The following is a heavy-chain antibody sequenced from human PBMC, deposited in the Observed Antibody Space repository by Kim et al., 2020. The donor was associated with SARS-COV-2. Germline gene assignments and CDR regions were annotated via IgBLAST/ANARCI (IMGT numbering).Heavy chain of an antibody. J-gene: IGHJ6*02. CDR3: AKDIPPTVVIYYYYGMDV. Sequence: KGRFTISRDNSKNTLYLQMNSLRAEDTAVYYCAKDIPPTVVIYYYYGMDVWGQGTTVTVSS. D-gene: IGHD2-21*01. V-gene: IGHV3-30*02.